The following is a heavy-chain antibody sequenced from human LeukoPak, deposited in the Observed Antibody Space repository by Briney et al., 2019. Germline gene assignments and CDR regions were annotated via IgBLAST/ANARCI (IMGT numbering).Heavy chain of an antibody. V-gene: IGHV4-30-2*01. J-gene: IGHJ4*02. CDR1: GGSISSGGYS. D-gene: IGHD6-19*01. CDR3: ARVRGWYYFDY. Sequence: SETLSLTCAVSGGSISSGGYSWSWIRQPPGKGLEWIGYIYHSGSTYYNPSLMSRVAISVDRSKNQFSLKLSSVTAADTAVYYCARVRGWYYFDYWGQGTLVTVSS. CDR2: IYHSGST.